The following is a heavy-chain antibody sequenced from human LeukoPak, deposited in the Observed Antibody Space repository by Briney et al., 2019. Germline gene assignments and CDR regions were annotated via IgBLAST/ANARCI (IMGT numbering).Heavy chain of an antibody. D-gene: IGHD6-13*01. Sequence: SETLSLTCAVYGGSFSGYYWSWIRQPPGKGLEWIGEINHSGSTNYNPSLKSRVTISVDTSKNQFSLKLSSVTAADTAVYYCARSSSVAAGTDFDYWGQGTLVTVSS. V-gene: IGHV4-34*01. CDR3: ARSSSVAAGTDFDY. CDR2: INHSGST. CDR1: GGSFSGYY. J-gene: IGHJ4*02.